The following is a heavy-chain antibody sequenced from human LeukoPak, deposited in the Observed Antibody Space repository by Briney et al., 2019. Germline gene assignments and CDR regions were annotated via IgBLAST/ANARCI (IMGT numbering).Heavy chain of an antibody. D-gene: IGHD6-13*01. CDR3: ARAGSSWSFDY. Sequence: PSETLSLTCTVSGGSVSSGSYYWSWIRQPPGKGLEWIGYIYYSGSTNYNPSLKSRVTMSVDTSKNQFSLKLSSVTAADTAVYYCARAGSSWSFDYWGQGTLVTVSS. V-gene: IGHV4-61*01. CDR2: IYYSGST. CDR1: GGSVSSGSYY. J-gene: IGHJ4*02.